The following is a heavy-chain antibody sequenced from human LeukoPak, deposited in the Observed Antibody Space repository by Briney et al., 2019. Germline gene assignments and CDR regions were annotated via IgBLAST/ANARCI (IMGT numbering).Heavy chain of an antibody. J-gene: IGHJ3*02. Sequence: ASVKVSCKASGGTFSSYAISWVRQAPGQGLEWMGGIISIFGTANYAQKFQGRVTITADKSTSTAYMELSSLRSEDTAVYYCASSVPKQWLDRTGAFDIRGQGTMVTVSS. CDR2: IISIFGTA. D-gene: IGHD6-19*01. CDR1: GGTFSSYA. CDR3: ASSVPKQWLDRTGAFDI. V-gene: IGHV1-69*06.